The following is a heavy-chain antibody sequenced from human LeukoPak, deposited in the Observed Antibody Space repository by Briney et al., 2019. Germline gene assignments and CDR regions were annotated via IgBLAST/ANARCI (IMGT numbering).Heavy chain of an antibody. J-gene: IGHJ4*02. Sequence: PGGSLRLSCAASGFTFSSYEMNWVRQAPGKGLEWVSYISSSGSTIYYADSVKGRFTISRDNAKNSLYLQMSSLRAEDTAVYYCARDCTNGVCWDYWGQGTLVTVSS. D-gene: IGHD2-8*01. CDR2: ISSSGSTI. CDR1: GFTFSSYE. V-gene: IGHV3-48*03. CDR3: ARDCTNGVCWDY.